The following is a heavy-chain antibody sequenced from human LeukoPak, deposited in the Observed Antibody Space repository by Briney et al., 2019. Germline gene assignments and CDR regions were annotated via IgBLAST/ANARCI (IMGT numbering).Heavy chain of an antibody. CDR2: IYPGDSDT. D-gene: IGHD2/OR15-2a*01. Sequence: GESLKISCKGSGYSFTSYWIGWVRPVPGKGLEWMGIIYPGDSDTRYSPSFQGQVTISADKSISTAYLQWSSLKASDTAMYYCARQGSLSPSHKFFDYWGQGTLVTVSS. CDR1: GYSFTSYW. J-gene: IGHJ4*02. V-gene: IGHV5-51*01. CDR3: ARQGSLSPSHKFFDY.